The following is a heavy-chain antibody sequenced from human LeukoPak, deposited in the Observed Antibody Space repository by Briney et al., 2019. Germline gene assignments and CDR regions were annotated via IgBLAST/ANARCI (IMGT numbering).Heavy chain of an antibody. CDR3: AKGQGIAVAGTGFDY. CDR1: GFTFSSYA. CDR2: ISGSGGST. D-gene: IGHD6-19*01. J-gene: IGHJ4*02. Sequence: GGSLRLSCAASGFTFSSYAMSWVRQAPGKGLEWVSAISGSGGSTYYADSVKGRFTISRDNSKNTMYLQMNSLRAEDTAVYYCAKGQGIAVAGTGFDYWGWGTLVTVSS. V-gene: IGHV3-23*01.